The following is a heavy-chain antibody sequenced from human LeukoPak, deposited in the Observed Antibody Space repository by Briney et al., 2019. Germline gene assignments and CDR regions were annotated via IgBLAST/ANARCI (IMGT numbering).Heavy chain of an antibody. CDR1: GGSISSGSYY. Sequence: SETLSLTCTVSGGSISSGSYYWGWIRQPPGKGLEWIGSIYYSGSTYYNPSLKSRVTISVDTSKNQFSLKLSSVTAADTAVYYCARAQAVTTVPGAFDIWGQGTMVTVSS. J-gene: IGHJ3*02. D-gene: IGHD4-17*01. CDR3: ARAQAVTTVPGAFDI. V-gene: IGHV4-39*07. CDR2: IYYSGST.